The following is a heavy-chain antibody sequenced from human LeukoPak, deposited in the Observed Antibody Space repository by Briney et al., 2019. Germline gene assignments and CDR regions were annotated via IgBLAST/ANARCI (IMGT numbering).Heavy chain of an antibody. CDR2: ISVSGGST. CDR1: GXTFSDYT. D-gene: IGHD6-19*01. V-gene: IGHV3-23*01. CDR3: AKPRSSGWARGAFDM. J-gene: IGHJ3*02. Sequence: GGSLRLSCAASGXTFSDYTMTWVRQAPGKGLEWVSAISVSGGSTYYTNSVKGRFTISRDNSKNTLYLQMNSLRAEDTAVYYCAKPRSSGWARGAFDMWGQGTMVTVSS.